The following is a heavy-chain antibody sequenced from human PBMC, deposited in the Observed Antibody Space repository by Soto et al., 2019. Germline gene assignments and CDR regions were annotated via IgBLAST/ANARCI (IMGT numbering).Heavy chain of an antibody. V-gene: IGHV1-18*04. CDR2: ISAYNGNT. CDR1: GYTFTSYG. Sequence: GASVKVSCKASGYTFTSYGISWVRQAPGQGLEWMGWISAYNGNTNYAQKLQGRVTMTTDTSTSTAYMELRSMRSDDTAVYYCAREGRYQLLYIGEGYGMDVWGQGTTVTVSS. CDR3: AREGRYQLLYIGEGYGMDV. D-gene: IGHD2-2*02. J-gene: IGHJ6*02.